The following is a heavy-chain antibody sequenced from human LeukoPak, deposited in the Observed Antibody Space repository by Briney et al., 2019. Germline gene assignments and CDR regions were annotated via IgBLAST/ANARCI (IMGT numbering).Heavy chain of an antibody. CDR1: GFTFSSAW. D-gene: IGHD4-17*01. CDR2: ISYDGSNK. V-gene: IGHV3-30-3*01. J-gene: IGHJ4*02. CDR3: ARSRARYGEYTLDY. Sequence: GGSLRLSCAPSGFTFSSAWMHWVRQAPGKGLEWVAVISYDGSNKYYADSVKGRFTISRDNSKHTLYLQMNSLRAEDTAVYYCARSRARYGEYTLDYWGQGTLVTVPS.